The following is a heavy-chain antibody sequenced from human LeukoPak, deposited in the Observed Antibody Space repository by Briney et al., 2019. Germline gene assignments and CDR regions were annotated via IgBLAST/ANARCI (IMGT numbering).Heavy chain of an antibody. J-gene: IGHJ4*02. CDR2: ISGRSSTI. CDR1: AFTFSDYS. V-gene: IGHV3-48*01. CDR3: ARDRLTSGSYFFDY. D-gene: IGHD1-26*01. Sequence: GGSLRLSCAASAFTFSDYSMNWVRQATGKGVEWISYISGRSSTIYYADSVRGRFTISRDNAKNSMYLQMNSLRAEDTAVYYCARDRLTSGSYFFDYWGQGTLVTVSS.